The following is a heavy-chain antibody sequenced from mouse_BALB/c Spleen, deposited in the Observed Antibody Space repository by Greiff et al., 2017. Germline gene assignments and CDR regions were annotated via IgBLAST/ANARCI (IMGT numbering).Heavy chain of an antibody. Sequence: DVKLQESGGGLVQPGGSRKLSCAASGFTFSSFGMHWVRQAPEKGLEWVAYISSGSSTIYYADTVKGRFTISRDNPKNTLFLQMTSLRSEDTAMYYCARVGTTRVWYFDVWGAGTTVTVSS. D-gene: IGHD2-14*01. J-gene: IGHJ1*01. CDR1: GFTFSSFG. CDR3: ARVGTTRVWYFDV. V-gene: IGHV5-17*02. CDR2: ISSGSSTI.